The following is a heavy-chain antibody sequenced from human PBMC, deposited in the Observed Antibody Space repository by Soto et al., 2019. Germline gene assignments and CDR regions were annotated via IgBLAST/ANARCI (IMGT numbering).Heavy chain of an antibody. CDR2: IGPLLGTA. Sequence: QVQLVQSGAEVKEPGSSVNVSCKTSGGTFGNTAVTWVRQVPGQGLEWIGGIGPLLGTANYAQKFRGRVMITADESTSTAYMDLSSLRSDDTAIYYCARDGDPGYSFWSGPLGGGRFDPWGQGTLVTVSS. CDR1: GGTFGNTA. V-gene: IGHV1-69*12. J-gene: IGHJ5*02. CDR3: ARDGDPGYSFWSGPLGGGRFDP. D-gene: IGHD3-3*01.